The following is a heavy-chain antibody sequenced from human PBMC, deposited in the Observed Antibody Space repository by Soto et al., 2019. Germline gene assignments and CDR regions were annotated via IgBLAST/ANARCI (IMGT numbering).Heavy chain of an antibody. Sequence: SETLSLTCAVSGGSMRSNNRWSWVRRPPGKGLEWIGEIFHSGSTNYNPSLKTRVTISVDKSKNQFSLKLSSVTAADTAVYYCARVYSGSYSDYWGQGTLVTVSS. V-gene: IGHV4-4*02. CDR1: GGSMRSNNR. J-gene: IGHJ4*02. CDR3: ARVYSGSYSDY. D-gene: IGHD1-26*01. CDR2: IFHSGST.